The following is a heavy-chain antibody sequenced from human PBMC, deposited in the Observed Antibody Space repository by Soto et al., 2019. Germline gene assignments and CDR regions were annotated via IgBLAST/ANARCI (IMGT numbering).Heavy chain of an antibody. CDR3: AKLSFNYDYIWGSYRPPYYFDY. D-gene: IGHD3-16*02. J-gene: IGHJ4*02. V-gene: IGHV3-23*01. Sequence: GGSLRLSCAASGFTFSSYAMSWVRQAPGKGLEWVSAISGSGGSTYYADSVKGRFTISRDNSKNTLYLQMNSLRAEDTAVYYCAKLSFNYDYIWGSYRPPYYFDYWGQGTLVTVSS. CDR2: ISGSGGST. CDR1: GFTFSSYA.